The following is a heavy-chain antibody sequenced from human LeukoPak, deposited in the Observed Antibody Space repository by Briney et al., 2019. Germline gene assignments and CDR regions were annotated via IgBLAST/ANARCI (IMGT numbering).Heavy chain of an antibody. CDR2: IYYSGNT. D-gene: IGHD4-11*01. CDR1: GGSISTYY. V-gene: IGHV4-59*01. J-gene: IGHJ3*02. CDR3: ARVGLQYAFDI. Sequence: SETLTLTCTVSGGSISTYYWSWIRQPPGKGLEWIGYIYYSGNTNNNPSLKSRVTISVDTSKNQFSLKVNSVTAADTAVYYCARVGLQYAFDIWGQGTMVTVSS.